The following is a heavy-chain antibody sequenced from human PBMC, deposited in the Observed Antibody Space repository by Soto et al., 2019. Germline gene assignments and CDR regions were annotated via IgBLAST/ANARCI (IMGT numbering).Heavy chain of an antibody. J-gene: IGHJ4*02. CDR1: GESLCGYS. D-gene: IGHD5-12*01. CDR3: ARGGGNSGSFFDF. V-gene: IGHV4-34*01. Sequence: SESLSLTCAVYGESLCGYSWTWIRQYTAKGLEWIGEINHAGSTKYNPSLKSRVTISVDTSKNQISLILTSVTAADTAVYRCARGGGNSGSFFDFWGRGTLVTVSS. CDR2: INHAGST.